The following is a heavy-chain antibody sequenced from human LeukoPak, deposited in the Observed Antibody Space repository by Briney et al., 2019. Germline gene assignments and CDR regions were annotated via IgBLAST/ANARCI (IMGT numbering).Heavy chain of an antibody. J-gene: IGHJ3*02. CDR2: IYPGDSDT. CDR1: GYSFTSYW. CDR3: ARTWVAPRDYDAFDI. Sequence: GESLKISCKGSGYSFTSYWIGWVRQMPGKGLEWMGIIYPGDSDTRYSPSFQGQVTISADKSISTAYLQWSSLKASDTAMYYCARTWVAPRDYDAFDIWGQGTMVTVSS. D-gene: IGHD2-15*01. V-gene: IGHV5-51*01.